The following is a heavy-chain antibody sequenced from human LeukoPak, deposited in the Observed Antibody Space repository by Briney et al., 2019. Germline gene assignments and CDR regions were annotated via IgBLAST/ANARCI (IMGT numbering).Heavy chain of an antibody. CDR3: ARGPVVATIDYYYYYGMDV. D-gene: IGHD5-12*01. V-gene: IGHV4-4*07. CDR1: GGSISSYY. J-gene: IGHJ6*02. CDR2: IYTSGST. Sequence: SETLSLTCTVSGGSISSYYWSWIRQPAGKGLEWIGRIYTSGSTSYNPSLKSRVTMSVDTSKNQFSLKLSSVTAADTAVYYCARGPVVATIDYYYYYGMDVWGQGTTVTVSS.